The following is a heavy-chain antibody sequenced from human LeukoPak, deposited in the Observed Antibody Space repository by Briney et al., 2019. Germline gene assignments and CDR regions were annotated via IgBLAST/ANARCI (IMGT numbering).Heavy chain of an antibody. D-gene: IGHD1-7*01. CDR2: IYTSGST. J-gene: IGHJ4*02. V-gene: IGHV4-4*07. Sequence: SETLSLTCTVSGGSISSYYWSWIRQPAGKGLEWIGRIYTSGSTNYNPSLKSRVTISVDTSKNQFSLKLSSVTAADTAVYYCTCRGINWNYLYWGQGTLVTVSS. CDR3: TCRGINWNYLY. CDR1: GGSISSYY.